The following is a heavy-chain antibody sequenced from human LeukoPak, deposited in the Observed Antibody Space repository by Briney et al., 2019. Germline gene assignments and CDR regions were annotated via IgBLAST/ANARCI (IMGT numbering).Heavy chain of an antibody. CDR1: GGSISSYY. Sequence: SETLSLTCTVSGGSISSYYWSRIRQPPGKGLEWIGYIYYSGSTNYNPSLKSRVTISVDTSKNQFSLKLSSVTAADTAVYYCARGESSSWFEYFQHWGQGTLVTVSS. J-gene: IGHJ1*01. CDR3: ARGESSSWFEYFQH. D-gene: IGHD6-13*01. CDR2: IYYSGST. V-gene: IGHV4-59*01.